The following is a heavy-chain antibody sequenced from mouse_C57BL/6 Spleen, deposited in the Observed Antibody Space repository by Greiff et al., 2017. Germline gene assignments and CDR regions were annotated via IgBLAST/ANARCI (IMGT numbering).Heavy chain of an antibody. Sequence: EVQVVESGGDLVKPGGSLKLSCAASGFTFSSYGMSWVRQTPDKRLEWVATISSGGSYTYYPDSVKGRFTISRDNAKNTLYLQMSSLKSEDTAMYYCARHTTVVATPFAYWGQGTLVTVSA. J-gene: IGHJ3*01. V-gene: IGHV5-6*01. CDR3: ARHTTVVATPFAY. CDR1: GFTFSSYG. CDR2: ISSGGSYT. D-gene: IGHD1-1*01.